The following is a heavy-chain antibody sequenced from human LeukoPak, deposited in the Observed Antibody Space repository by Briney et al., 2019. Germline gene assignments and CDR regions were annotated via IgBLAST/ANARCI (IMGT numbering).Heavy chain of an antibody. V-gene: IGHV3-64*04. J-gene: IGHJ6*02. CDR2: ISSNGGST. CDR1: GFTFSSYA. D-gene: IGHD2-2*01. Sequence: GGSLRLSCSASGFTFSSYAMHWVRQAPGKGLEYVSAISSNGGSTYYADSVKGRFTISRDNSKNTLYLQMNSLRAEDTAVYYCARRQTSFLMDVWGQGTTVTVSS. CDR3: ARRQTSFLMDV.